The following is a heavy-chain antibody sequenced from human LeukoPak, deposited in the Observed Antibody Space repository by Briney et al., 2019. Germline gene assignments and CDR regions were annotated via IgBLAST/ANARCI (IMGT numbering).Heavy chain of an antibody. CDR1: GGTFSSYA. J-gene: IGHJ3*02. CDR3: ARGPVTYYYDSSGYPNDAFDI. Sequence: SVKVSCKASGGTFSSYAISWARQAPGQGLEWMGGIIPIFGTANYAQKFQGRVTITTDESTSTAYMELSSLRSEDTAVYYCARGPVTYYYDSSGYPNDAFDIWGQGTMVTVSS. V-gene: IGHV1-69*05. D-gene: IGHD3-22*01. CDR2: IIPIFGTA.